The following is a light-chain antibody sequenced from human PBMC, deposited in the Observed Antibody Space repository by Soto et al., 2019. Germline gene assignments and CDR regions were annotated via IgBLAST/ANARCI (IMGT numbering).Light chain of an antibody. J-gene: IGLJ3*02. V-gene: IGLV2-11*01. CDR1: SSDVGGYTY. CDR2: DVT. Sequence: QSALTQTPSVSGSPGQSITISCTGTSSDVGGYTYVSWYQQHPGKAPKLMIYDVTKRPSGVPDRFSGSKSGNTASLTISGLRADDEADYYCCSYAGSYTWVFGGGTKLTVL. CDR3: CSYAGSYTWV.